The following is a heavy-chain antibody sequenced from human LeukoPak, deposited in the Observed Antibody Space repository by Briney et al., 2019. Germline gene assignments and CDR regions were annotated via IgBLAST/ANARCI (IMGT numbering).Heavy chain of an antibody. J-gene: IGHJ5*02. Sequence: SETLSLTCAVYGGSFSGYYWSWIRQPPGKGLEWIGEINHSGSTNYDPSLKSRVTISVDTSKNQFSLKLSSVTAADTAVYYCARVRTYGDRNWFDPWGQGTLVTVSS. D-gene: IGHD4-17*01. CDR3: ARVRTYGDRNWFDP. V-gene: IGHV4-34*01. CDR1: GGSFSGYY. CDR2: INHSGST.